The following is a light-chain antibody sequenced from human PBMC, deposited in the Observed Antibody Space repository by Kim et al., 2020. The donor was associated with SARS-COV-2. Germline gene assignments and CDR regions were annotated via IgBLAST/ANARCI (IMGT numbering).Light chain of an antibody. Sequence: GSPGERATLSCRASQSVSSNLAWYQQKPGQAPRLLIYSASNRATGIPARFSRSGSGTEFTLTISSPQSEDSAVYYCQQDSNWPQTFGQGTKVDIK. CDR1: QSVSSN. CDR2: SAS. CDR3: QQDSNWPQT. J-gene: IGKJ1*01. V-gene: IGKV3-15*01.